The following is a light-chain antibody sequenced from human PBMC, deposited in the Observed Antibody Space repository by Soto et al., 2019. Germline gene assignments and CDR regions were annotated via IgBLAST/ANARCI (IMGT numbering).Light chain of an antibody. V-gene: IGKV1-9*01. J-gene: IGKJ4*01. Sequence: DVQLTQSPSFLAASVGDRLTITCRASHDIKRFLAWYQQKPGKAPKLLIYTISTLPSGVPSRFSGSGSGTEFTLTISSLQPDDFATYYCQQVNSYPVTFGGGTKVEI. CDR1: HDIKRF. CDR2: TIS. CDR3: QQVNSYPVT.